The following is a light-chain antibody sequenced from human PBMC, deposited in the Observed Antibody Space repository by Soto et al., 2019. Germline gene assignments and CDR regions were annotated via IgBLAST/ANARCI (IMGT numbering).Light chain of an antibody. V-gene: IGKV3-20*01. J-gene: IGKJ5*01. CDR1: QSVSSSY. CDR3: RQYDNSPIT. Sequence: EIVLTQSPDTLSLSPGERATLSCRASQSVSSSYLARYQQKPGQAPRLLIYGASSRATGIPDRFSGSGSGTDFTLTISRLEPEDFAVYYCRQYDNSPITFGQGTRLEIK. CDR2: GAS.